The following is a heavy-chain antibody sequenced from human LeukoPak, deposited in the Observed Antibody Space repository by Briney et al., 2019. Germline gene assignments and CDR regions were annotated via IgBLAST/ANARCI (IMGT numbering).Heavy chain of an antibody. CDR2: ISGSGGRT. V-gene: IGHV3-23*01. CDR1: GFTFSTYG. CDR3: AKGLDYYYYYYMDV. D-gene: IGHD6-19*01. Sequence: PGGSLRLSCAASGFTFSTYGMSWVRQAPGKGLEWVSAISGSGGRTYYADSAKGRFTISRDNSKNTLYMQMFSLRAEDTAVYYCAKGLDYYYYYYMDVWGKGTTVTISS. J-gene: IGHJ6*03.